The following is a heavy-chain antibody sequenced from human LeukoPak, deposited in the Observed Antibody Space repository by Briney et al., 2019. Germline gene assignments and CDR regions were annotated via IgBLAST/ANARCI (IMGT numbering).Heavy chain of an antibody. Sequence: PGGSLRLSCAASGFTFSSFAMSWVRQAPGRGMECVASFSSTTGITYYADSVKGRFTISRDNSKNTLYLQMDSLRVEDTAVYYCAKLIYSSTCLWGQGTLVTVSS. CDR3: AKLIYSSTCL. CDR1: GFTFSSFA. J-gene: IGHJ4*02. D-gene: IGHD6-13*01. CDR2: FSSTTGIT. V-gene: IGHV3-23*01.